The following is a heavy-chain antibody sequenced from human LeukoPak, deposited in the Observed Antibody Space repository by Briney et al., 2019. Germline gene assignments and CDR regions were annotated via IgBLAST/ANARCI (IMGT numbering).Heavy chain of an antibody. D-gene: IGHD6-13*01. V-gene: IGHV3-30*18. CDR2: ISYDGSNK. Sequence: GGSLRLSCAASGFTFSSYGMHWVRQAPSKGLEWVAVISYDGSNKYYADSVKGRFTISRDNSKNTLYLQMNSLRAEDTAVYYCAKDLSSSSWYVGNFDYWGQGTLVTVSS. J-gene: IGHJ4*02. CDR3: AKDLSSSSWYVGNFDY. CDR1: GFTFSSYG.